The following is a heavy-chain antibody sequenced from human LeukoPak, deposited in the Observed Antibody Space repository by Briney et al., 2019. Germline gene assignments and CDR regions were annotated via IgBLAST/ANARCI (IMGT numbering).Heavy chain of an antibody. Sequence: SETLSLSCTVSGGSISCYYWSWIRQPPGKGLEWIGYIYYSGSTNYNPSLKSRVTISVDTSKNQFSLKLSSVTAADTAVYYCASGSHAYYYYGMDVWGQGTTVSVSS. CDR3: ASGSHAYYYYGMDV. CDR1: GGSISCYY. J-gene: IGHJ6*02. V-gene: IGHV4-59*08. CDR2: IYYSGST.